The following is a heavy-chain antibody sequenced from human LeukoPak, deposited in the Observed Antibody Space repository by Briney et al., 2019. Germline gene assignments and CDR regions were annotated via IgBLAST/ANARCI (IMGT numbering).Heavy chain of an antibody. J-gene: IGHJ4*02. CDR3: ARDEAVDTGWVDY. D-gene: IGHD5-18*01. CDR1: GFTFDDYA. Sequence: AGGSLRLSCAASGFTFDDYAMHWVRQAPGKGLEWVSAISGSGGSTYYADSVKGRFTISRDNSKNTLYLQMNSLRAEDTAVYYCARDEAVDTGWVDYWGQGTLVTVSS. V-gene: IGHV3-23*01. CDR2: ISGSGGST.